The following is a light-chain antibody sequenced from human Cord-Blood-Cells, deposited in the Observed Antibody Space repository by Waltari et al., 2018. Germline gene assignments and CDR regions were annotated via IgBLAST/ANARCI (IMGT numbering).Light chain of an antibody. CDR3: QQYYSTPYT. Sequence: DIVMTQSPDSLAVSLGEGATINCKSRTSVLYSSNNKNYLAWYQQKPGQPPKLLIYWASTRESGVPDRFSGSGSGTDFTLTISSLQAEDVAVYYCQQYYSTPYTFGQGTKLEIK. CDR2: WAS. CDR1: TSVLYSSNNKNY. V-gene: IGKV4-1*01. J-gene: IGKJ2*01.